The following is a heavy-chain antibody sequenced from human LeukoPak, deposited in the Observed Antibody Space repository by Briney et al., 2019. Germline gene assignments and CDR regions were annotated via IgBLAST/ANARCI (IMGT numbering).Heavy chain of an antibody. Sequence: GASVKVSCKASGGTFSSYAISWVRQAPGQGLEWMGWISAYNGNTNYAQKLQGRVTMTTDTSTSTAYMELRSLRSDDTAVYYCARDRGGSGWGYYFDYWGQGTLVTVSS. CDR1: GGTFSSYA. CDR2: ISAYNGNT. V-gene: IGHV1-18*01. D-gene: IGHD6-19*01. J-gene: IGHJ4*02. CDR3: ARDRGGSGWGYYFDY.